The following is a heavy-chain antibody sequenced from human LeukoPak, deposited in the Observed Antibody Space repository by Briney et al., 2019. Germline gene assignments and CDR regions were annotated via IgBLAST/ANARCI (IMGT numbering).Heavy chain of an antibody. CDR3: AKGSGAPNNFDY. CDR2: ISGDGANE. Sequence: GGSLRLSCATSGFTFDEHAMHWVRQVPGRGLEWVSLISGDGANEYYADSVKGRFTISRDNSRNSLFLQMNSLRTEDTALYFCAKGSGAPNNFDYWGQGVLVTASS. V-gene: IGHV3-43*02. CDR1: GFTFDEHA. D-gene: IGHD1-1*01. J-gene: IGHJ4*02.